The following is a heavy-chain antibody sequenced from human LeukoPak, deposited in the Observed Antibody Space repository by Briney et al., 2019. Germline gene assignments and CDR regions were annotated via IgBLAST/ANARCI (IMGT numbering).Heavy chain of an antibody. Sequence: NPSETLSLTCAVSGYSISSGYYWGWIRQPPGKGLEWIGSIYHSGSTYYNPSLKSRVTISVDTSKNQFSLKLSSVTAADTAVYYCARDHQYCSSTSCYVDHWYFDLWGRGTLVTVSS. D-gene: IGHD2-2*01. V-gene: IGHV4-38-2*02. J-gene: IGHJ2*01. CDR2: IYHSGST. CDR1: GYSISSGYY. CDR3: ARDHQYCSSTSCYVDHWYFDL.